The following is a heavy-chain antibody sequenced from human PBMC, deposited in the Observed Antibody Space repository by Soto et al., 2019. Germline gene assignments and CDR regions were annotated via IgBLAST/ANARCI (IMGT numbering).Heavy chain of an antibody. V-gene: IGHV1-18*01. J-gene: IGHJ4*02. CDR1: GYTFTSYG. CDR2: ISAYNGNT. D-gene: IGHD1-26*01. CDR3: ARDLGSGSYYRYFDY. Sequence: ASVKVSCKASGYTFTSYGISWVRQAPGQGLEWMGWISAYNGNTNYAQKLQGRVTMTTDTSTSTAYMELRSLRSDDTAVYYCARDLGSGSYYRYFDYWGQGTLVTVSS.